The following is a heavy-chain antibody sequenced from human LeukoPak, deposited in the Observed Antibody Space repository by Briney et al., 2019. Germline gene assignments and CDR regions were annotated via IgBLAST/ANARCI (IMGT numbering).Heavy chain of an antibody. J-gene: IGHJ6*03. V-gene: IGHV4-59*01. CDR2: IFYSGTT. Sequence: SETLSLTCTVSGGSINTNYWSWIRQPPGKELEWIGYIFYSGTTTYNPSLKSRVTISVDTSKNQFSLKLSSVTAADTAVYYCATNLGYCSGGSCPWYYYYYMDVWGKGTTVTVSS. D-gene: IGHD2-15*01. CDR3: ATNLGYCSGGSCPWYYYYYMDV. CDR1: GGSINTNY.